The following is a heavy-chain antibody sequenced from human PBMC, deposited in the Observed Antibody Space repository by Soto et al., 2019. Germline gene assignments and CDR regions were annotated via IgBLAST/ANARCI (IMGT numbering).Heavy chain of an antibody. CDR2: IKSKTDGGTT. CDR1: GFIFSDAW. CDR3: ATDRS. Sequence: EVPLVESGGGLVKSGGSLRLSCAASGFIFSDAWMSWVRQAPGKGLEWVGRIKSKTDGGTTDYAAPVKGRFTISRDDSKTTLYLQMHSLKIEDTAVYYCATDRSWGQGTLVTVSS. V-gene: IGHV3-15*01. J-gene: IGHJ5*02.